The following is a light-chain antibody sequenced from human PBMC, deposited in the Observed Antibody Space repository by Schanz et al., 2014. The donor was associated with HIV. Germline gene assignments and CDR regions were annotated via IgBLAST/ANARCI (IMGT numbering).Light chain of an antibody. CDR2: KAS. Sequence: DIQMTQSPSSLSASVGDRVTITCRASQSISRWLAWYQQKPGKAPKLVIYKASSLESGVPSRLSGSGSGTDFSLTIRSLQPEDLATYYCQQSYSSPTFGGGTKVQIK. CDR1: QSISRW. V-gene: IGKV1-39*01. J-gene: IGKJ4*01. CDR3: QQSYSSPT.